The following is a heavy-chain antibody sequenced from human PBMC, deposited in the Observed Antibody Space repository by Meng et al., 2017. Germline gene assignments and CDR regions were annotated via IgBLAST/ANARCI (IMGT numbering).Heavy chain of an antibody. Sequence: ESLKISCEGSGFTFSNDYMTWVRQVPGKRLEWVGLIKSKPDCDTIDYAAPVKGRFTISRDDSKNTLYLKMNSLKTEDTAVYYCSGHIDYWGQGTLVTVSS. J-gene: IGHJ4*02. V-gene: IGHV3-15*01. CDR2: IKSKPDCDTI. D-gene: IGHD5-12*01. CDR3: SGHIDY. CDR1: GFTFSNDY.